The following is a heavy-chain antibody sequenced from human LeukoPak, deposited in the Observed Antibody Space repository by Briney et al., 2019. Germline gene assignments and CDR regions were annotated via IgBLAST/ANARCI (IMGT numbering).Heavy chain of an antibody. CDR2: ISYDGSNK. V-gene: IGHV3-30-3*01. CDR3: ARDRGWIQHDI. Sequence: GGSLRLSCAASGFTFSSYAMSWVRQAPGKGLEWVAVISYDGSNKYYADSVKGRFTISRDNAKNSLFLQMNSLRAEDTAVYYCARDRGWIQHDIWGQGTMVTVSS. CDR1: GFTFSSYA. D-gene: IGHD5-18*01. J-gene: IGHJ3*02.